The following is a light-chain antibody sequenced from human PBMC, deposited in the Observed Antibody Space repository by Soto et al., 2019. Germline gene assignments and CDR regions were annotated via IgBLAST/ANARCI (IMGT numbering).Light chain of an antibody. CDR3: QQFTVAHGT. J-gene: IGKJ2*01. V-gene: IGKV3-20*01. Sequence: EIVLTQSPGTLSLSPGERATLSCRASQSVSSSYLAWYQQKPGQAPRLLIYGASSRATGIPDRFSGSGSGTDFTLTISRLEPEDFAVYYCQQFTVAHGTFGQGTKLEI. CDR1: QSVSSSY. CDR2: GAS.